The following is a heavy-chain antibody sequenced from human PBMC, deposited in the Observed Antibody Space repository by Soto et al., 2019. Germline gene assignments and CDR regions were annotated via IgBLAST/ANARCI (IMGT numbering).Heavy chain of an antibody. Sequence: PSETLSLTCTVSGGSISSYYWSWIRQPPGKGLEWIGYIYYSGSTNYNPSLKSRVTISVDTSKNQFSLKLSSVTAADTAVYYCARMAGLMVVEGYFDLWGRGTLVTVSS. CDR1: GGSISSYY. V-gene: IGHV4-59*08. D-gene: IGHD3-22*01. J-gene: IGHJ2*01. CDR2: IYYSGST. CDR3: ARMAGLMVVEGYFDL.